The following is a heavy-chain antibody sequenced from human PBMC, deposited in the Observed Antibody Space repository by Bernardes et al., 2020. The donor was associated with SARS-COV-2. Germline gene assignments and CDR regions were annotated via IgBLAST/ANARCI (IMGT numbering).Heavy chain of an antibody. V-gene: IGHV4-34*01. D-gene: IGHD3-3*01. J-gene: IGHJ5*02. CDR2: INHTGST. CDR1: GGSFSDYY. Sequence: SETLSLTCAVYGGSFSDYYWTWIRQPPGKGLEWIGDINHTGSTNYNPSLKSRVTISIDTAVYFCARGLVTIYGIVVMLPARGWFDPWGQGTLVIVSS. CDR3: GWFDP.